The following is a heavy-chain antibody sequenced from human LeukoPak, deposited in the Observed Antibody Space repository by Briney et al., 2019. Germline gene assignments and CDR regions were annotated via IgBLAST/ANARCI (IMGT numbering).Heavy chain of an antibody. CDR2: ISYDGSNK. CDR1: GFTFSSYA. D-gene: IGHD3-10*01. J-gene: IGHJ4*02. Sequence: PGRSLRLSCAASGFTFSSYAMRWVRQAPGKGLEWVAVISYDGSNKYYADSVKGRFTISRDNSKNTLYLQMNSLRAEDTAVYYCARDRDYYYGSATLDYWGQGTLVTVSS. V-gene: IGHV3-30*04. CDR3: ARDRDYYYGSATLDY.